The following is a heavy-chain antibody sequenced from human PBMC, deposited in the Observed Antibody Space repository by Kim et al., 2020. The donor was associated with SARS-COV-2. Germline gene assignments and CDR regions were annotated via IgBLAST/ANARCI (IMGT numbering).Heavy chain of an antibody. CDR2: IYPGDSDT. CDR1: GYSFTSYW. V-gene: IGHV5-51*01. CDR3: ASYHLSYYYGSGSPDAFDI. D-gene: IGHD3-10*01. J-gene: IGHJ3*02. Sequence: AESLKISCKGSGYSFTSYWIGWVRQMPGKGLEWMGIIYPGDSDTRYSPSFQGQVTISADKSISTAYLQWSSLKASDTAMYYCASYHLSYYYGSGSPDAFDIWGQGTMVTVSS.